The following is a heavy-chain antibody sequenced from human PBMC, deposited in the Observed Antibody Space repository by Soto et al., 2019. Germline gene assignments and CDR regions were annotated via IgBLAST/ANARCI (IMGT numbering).Heavy chain of an antibody. V-gene: IGHV4-39*01. CDR2: IYYSGST. J-gene: IGHJ4*02. CDR3: ARQRTSVVTQAYFDS. CDR1: GDSINNRSYY. Sequence: SETLSLTCTVTGDSINNRSYYWGWIRQPPGKGLEWIGSIYYSGSTYNNPSLKSRVSMSVDTSKNQFSLKLRSVTAADTALYYCARQRTSVVTQAYFDSWGQGSLVT. D-gene: IGHD2-21*02.